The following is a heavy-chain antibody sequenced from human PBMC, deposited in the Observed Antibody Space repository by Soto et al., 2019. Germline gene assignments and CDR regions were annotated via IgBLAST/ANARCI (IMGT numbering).Heavy chain of an antibody. J-gene: IGHJ4*02. D-gene: IGHD2-2*01. CDR3: ASGGGAAADYFAF. V-gene: IGHV3-11*05. Sequence: QVQLVESGGGLVKPGGSLRLSCAVSGFTFSDYYMTWLRQAPGKGLEWVSSISSSTSHTNYADSVKGRFTISRNNATNTLFPAMNSLRAEDTAADYCASGGGAAADYFAFGGQGPLVTVSS. CDR1: GFTFSDYY. CDR2: ISSSTSHT.